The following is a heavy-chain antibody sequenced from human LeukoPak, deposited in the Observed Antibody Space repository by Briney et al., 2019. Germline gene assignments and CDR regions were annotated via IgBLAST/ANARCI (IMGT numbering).Heavy chain of an antibody. J-gene: IGHJ5*01. CDR2: IYYSGST. Sequence: SETLSLTCTVSGGSISSYYWSWIRQPPGKGLEWIGYIYYSGSTNYNPSLRSRVPISVNTSKTQFSLNLISVTAAGTAVYFCATGNWNYDSWGQGTLVTVSS. V-gene: IGHV4-59*08. CDR1: GGSISSYY. D-gene: IGHD1-7*01. CDR3: ATGNWNYDS.